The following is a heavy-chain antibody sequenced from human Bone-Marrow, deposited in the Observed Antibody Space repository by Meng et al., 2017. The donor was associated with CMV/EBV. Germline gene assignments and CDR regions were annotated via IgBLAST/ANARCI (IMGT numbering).Heavy chain of an antibody. Sequence: GGSLRLSCAASGFTFSSYAMSWVRQAPGKGLEWVSAISGSGGSTYYADSVKGRFTISRDNSKNTLYLQMNSLRAEDTAVYYCAKVDYDYVWGSYRSAKSGYDYWGQGTLVTVSS. V-gene: IGHV3-23*01. CDR3: AKVDYDYVWGSYRSAKSGYDY. J-gene: IGHJ4*02. CDR2: ISGSGGST. CDR1: GFTFSSYA. D-gene: IGHD3-16*02.